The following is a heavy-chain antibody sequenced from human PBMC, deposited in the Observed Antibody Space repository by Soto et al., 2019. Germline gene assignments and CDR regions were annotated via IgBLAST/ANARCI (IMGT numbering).Heavy chain of an antibody. J-gene: IGHJ4*02. Sequence: QVQLVQSGAEVKKPGASVKVSCKASGYTFTSYYMHWVRQAPGQGLEWMGIINPSGGSTSYAQKFHGRGTMTGDRPTSTVYMERSSVRSEDTAGYYCARGVRDSGYASALDYWGQGTLGTVSS. CDR2: INPSGGST. CDR3: ARGVRDSGYASALDY. D-gene: IGHD5-12*01. V-gene: IGHV1-46*03. CDR1: GYTFTSYY.